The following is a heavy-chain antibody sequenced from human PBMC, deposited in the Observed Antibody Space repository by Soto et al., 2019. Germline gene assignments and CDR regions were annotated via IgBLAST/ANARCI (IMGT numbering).Heavy chain of an antibody. CDR1: GFTFSSYA. V-gene: IGHV3-23*01. Sequence: EVQLLESGGGLVQPGGSLRLSCAASGFTFSSYAMSWVRQAPGKGLEWVSAISGSGGSTYYADSVKGRFTISRDNSKNTLYLQMNSLRAEDTAVYYCAKDHSSSWYLVKNFDYWGQGTLVTVSS. D-gene: IGHD6-13*01. CDR2: ISGSGGST. CDR3: AKDHSSSWYLVKNFDY. J-gene: IGHJ4*02.